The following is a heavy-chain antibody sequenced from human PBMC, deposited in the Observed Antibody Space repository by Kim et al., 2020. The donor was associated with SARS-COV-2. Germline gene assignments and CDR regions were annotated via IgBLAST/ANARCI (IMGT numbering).Heavy chain of an antibody. CDR2: ISYDGSNK. CDR3: AKNPIPAAKTYYYYYMDV. CDR1: GFTFNNYG. Sequence: GGSLRLSCAASGFTFNNYGMHWVRQAPVRGLEWVAVISYDGSNKYHADSVKGRFTISRDNSKNTLFLQMNSLRAEDTAVYYCAKNPIPAAKTYYYYYMDV. V-gene: IGHV3-30*18. J-gene: IGHJ6*03. D-gene: IGHD2-2*01.